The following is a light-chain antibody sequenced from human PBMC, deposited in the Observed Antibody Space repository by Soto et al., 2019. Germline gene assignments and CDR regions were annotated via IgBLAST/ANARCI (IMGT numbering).Light chain of an antibody. CDR1: TSNIGNDF. V-gene: IGLV1-51*01. CDR3: GTWDSSLSAYV. CDR2: DNS. Sequence: QSVLTQPPSVSAAPGQKVTISCSGSTSNIGNDFVSWYQHLPGSAPKLVIFDNSKRPSGIPDRLSASKSGTSATLGIIGLQTGDEADYYCGTWDSSLSAYVFGTGTKVTVL. J-gene: IGLJ1*01.